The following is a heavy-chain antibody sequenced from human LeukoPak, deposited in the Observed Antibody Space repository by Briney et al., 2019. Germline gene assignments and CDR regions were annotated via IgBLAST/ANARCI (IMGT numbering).Heavy chain of an antibody. CDR3: ALVPMSYYDSSGYYLY. CDR1: GGSISSYY. D-gene: IGHD3-22*01. V-gene: IGHV4-59*01. CDR2: IYYSGST. Sequence: PSETLSLTCTVSGGSISSYYWRWIRQPPGKGLEWIGYIYYSGSTNYNPSLKSRVTISVDTSKNQFSLKLSSVTAADTAVYYCALVPMSYYDSSGYYLYWGQGTLVTVSS. J-gene: IGHJ4*02.